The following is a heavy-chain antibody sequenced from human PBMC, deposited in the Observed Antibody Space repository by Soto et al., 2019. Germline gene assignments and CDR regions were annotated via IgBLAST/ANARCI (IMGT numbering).Heavy chain of an antibody. J-gene: IGHJ6*03. CDR2: MNPSSGNT. V-gene: IGHV1-8*01. CDR1: LYTFTRYD. Sequence: ASVKVSCKASLYTFTRYDSTWGRQSTVQGLERMGWMNPSSGNTGYAQKFQGRVTMTRNTSISTAYMELSSLRSEDTAVYYCARGLIPGYFWSGYYPYYYYMDVWGKGITVTGSS. CDR3: ARGLIPGYFWSGYYPYYYYMDV. D-gene: IGHD3-3*01.